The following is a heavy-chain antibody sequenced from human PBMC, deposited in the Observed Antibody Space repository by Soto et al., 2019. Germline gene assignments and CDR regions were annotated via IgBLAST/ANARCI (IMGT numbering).Heavy chain of an antibody. D-gene: IGHD3-3*01. CDR1: GGSFSGYY. J-gene: IGHJ6*03. Sequence: PSETLSLTCAVYGGSFSGYYWSWIRQPPGKGLEWIGEINHSGSTNYNPSLKSRVTISVDTSKKQFSLKLSSVTAADTAVYYCARYVDDFWSGYYNLTYYYYYMDVWGKGTTVTVSS. V-gene: IGHV4-34*01. CDR3: ARYVDDFWSGYYNLTYYYYYMDV. CDR2: INHSGST.